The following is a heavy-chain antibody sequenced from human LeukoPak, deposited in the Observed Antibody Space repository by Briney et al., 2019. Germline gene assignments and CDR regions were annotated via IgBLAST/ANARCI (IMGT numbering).Heavy chain of an antibody. CDR3: AREGDSSGWYLGYYYYYYMDV. CDR1: GFTFSSYW. V-gene: IGHV3-74*01. CDR2: INSDGSTT. J-gene: IGHJ6*03. Sequence: GGSLRLSCAASGFTFSSYWMHWVRQAPGKGLVWVSRINSDGSTTSSADSVKGRVTISRDNAKNTVYLQMNSLRAEDTAVYYCAREGDSSGWYLGYYYYYYMDVWGKGTTVTVSS. D-gene: IGHD6-19*01.